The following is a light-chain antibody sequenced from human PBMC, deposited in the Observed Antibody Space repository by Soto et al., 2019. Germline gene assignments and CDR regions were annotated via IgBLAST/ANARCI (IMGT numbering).Light chain of an antibody. CDR1: QSVDSN. V-gene: IGKV3D-15*01. Sequence: TQCPSTLSASVGDRVTITCRASQSVDSNLAWYQQKPGHAPRLLIYGASTRPTGIPDRFSGSGSGTEFSLTISSLQSEDFAVYYCQQYDSWPLTFGGGTKVDVK. CDR3: QQYDSWPLT. J-gene: IGKJ4*01. CDR2: GAS.